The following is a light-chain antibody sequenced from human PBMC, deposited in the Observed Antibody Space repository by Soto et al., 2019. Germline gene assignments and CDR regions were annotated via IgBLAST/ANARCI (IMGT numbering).Light chain of an antibody. CDR2: AAS. Sequence: DIQMTQSPSSLSASVGDRVTITCRASQSISSFLNWYQQKPGKAPKLLIYAASSLQSGVPSRFSGSASGTDLTLTIRSLQPEDFATYYCQQSYSTTITFGQGTRREIK. CDR1: QSISSF. CDR3: QQSYSTTIT. V-gene: IGKV1-39*01. J-gene: IGKJ5*01.